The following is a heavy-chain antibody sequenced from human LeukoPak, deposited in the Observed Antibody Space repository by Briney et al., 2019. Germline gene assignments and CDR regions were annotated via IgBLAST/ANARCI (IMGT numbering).Heavy chain of an antibody. CDR2: IQYDGSNK. Sequence: GGSLRLSCAASGFTFSSYGMHWVRQAPGKGLEWVAFIQYDGSNKYYADSVKGRFTISRDNSKNTLYLQMNSLRAEDTAVYYCAKDVYYYDSSGIDYWGQGTLVTVSS. D-gene: IGHD3-22*01. CDR3: AKDVYYYDSSGIDY. V-gene: IGHV3-30*02. J-gene: IGHJ4*02. CDR1: GFTFSSYG.